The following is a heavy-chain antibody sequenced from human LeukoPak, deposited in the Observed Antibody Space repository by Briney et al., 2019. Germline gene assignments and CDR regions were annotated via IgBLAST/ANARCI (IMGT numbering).Heavy chain of an antibody. CDR3: ATLVGATGSDY. CDR1: GYTFTSYY. CDR2: INPSGGST. D-gene: IGHD1-26*01. Sequence: ASVKVSCKASGYTFTSYYMHWVRQAPGQGLEWMGIINPSGGSTSYAQKFQGRVTMTRDTSTSTVYMELSSLRSEDTAVYYCATLVGATGSDYWGQGTLVIVSS. V-gene: IGHV1-46*01. J-gene: IGHJ4*02.